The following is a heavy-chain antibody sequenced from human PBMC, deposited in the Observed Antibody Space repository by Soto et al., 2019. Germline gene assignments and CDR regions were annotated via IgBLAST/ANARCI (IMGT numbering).Heavy chain of an antibody. CDR1: GFTVSSNY. V-gene: IGHV3-53*04. CDR2: IYSGGST. Sequence: PGGSLRLSCAASGFTVSSNYMSWVRQAPGKGLEWVSVIYSGGSTYYADSVKGRFTISRHNSKNTLYLQMNSLRAEDTAVYYCAREVSAGRVDYYSYMDVWGKGTTVTVS. J-gene: IGHJ6*03. D-gene: IGHD6-13*01. CDR3: AREVSAGRVDYYSYMDV.